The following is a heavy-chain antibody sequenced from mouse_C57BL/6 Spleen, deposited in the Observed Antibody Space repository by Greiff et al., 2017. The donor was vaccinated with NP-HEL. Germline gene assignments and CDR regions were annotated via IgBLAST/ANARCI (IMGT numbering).Heavy chain of an antibody. V-gene: IGHV5-4*01. CDR3: ARDTGTFPYYFDY. J-gene: IGHJ2*01. CDR2: ISDGGSYT. CDR1: GFTFSSYA. D-gene: IGHD4-1*01. Sequence: EVMLVESGGGLVKPGGSLKLSCAASGFTFSSYAMSWVRQTPEKRLEWVATISDGGSYTYYPDNVKGRFTISRDNAKNNLYLQMSHLKSEDTAMYYCARDTGTFPYYFDYWGQGTTLTVSS.